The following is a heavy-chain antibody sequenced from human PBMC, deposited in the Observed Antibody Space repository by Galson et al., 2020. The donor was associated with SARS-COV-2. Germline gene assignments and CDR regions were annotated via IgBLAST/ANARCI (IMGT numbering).Heavy chain of an antibody. CDR2: ISYDGSNK. V-gene: IGHV3-30*18. CDR3: AKEGGSYAYYYYGLDV. D-gene: IGHD3-16*01. CDR1: GFPFGSYG. Sequence: GVSLKISCVASGFPFGSYGMHWVRQAPGKGLEWVALISYDGSNKYYGDSVKGRFTISRDNSKNSLYLQVNSLRAEDTAVYYCAKEGGSYAYYYYGLDVWGLGTTVTVSS. J-gene: IGHJ6*02.